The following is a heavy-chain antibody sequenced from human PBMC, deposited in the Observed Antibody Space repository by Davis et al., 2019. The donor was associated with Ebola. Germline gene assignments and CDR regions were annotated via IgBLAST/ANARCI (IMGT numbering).Heavy chain of an antibody. Sequence: AASVKVSCKASGYTFKNYAISWVRQAPGQGLEWMGWISAYNGNTNYAQILQGRVTITSDTSANTAYMDLSSLRSEDTALYYCTTPGGQDSGYDVFDIWGQGTMVTVSS. V-gene: IGHV1-18*01. CDR1: GYTFKNYA. CDR3: TTPGGQDSGYDVFDI. CDR2: ISAYNGNT. J-gene: IGHJ3*02. D-gene: IGHD5-12*01.